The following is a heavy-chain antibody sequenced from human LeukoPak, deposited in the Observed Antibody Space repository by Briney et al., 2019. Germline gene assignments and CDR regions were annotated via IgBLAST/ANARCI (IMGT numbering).Heavy chain of an antibody. D-gene: IGHD1-26*01. J-gene: IGHJ6*02. CDR3: ASTRGWMGATNGYYHGMDV. CDR1: GGSFSGYY. V-gene: IGHV4-34*01. CDR2: INHSGTT. Sequence: SETLSLTCAVYGGSFSGYYWSWIRQPPGNGLEWIGEINHSGTTNYNPSLKSRVTISVDTSKNQFSLKLSSVTAADTAVYYCASTRGWMGATNGYYHGMDVWGQGTTVTVSS.